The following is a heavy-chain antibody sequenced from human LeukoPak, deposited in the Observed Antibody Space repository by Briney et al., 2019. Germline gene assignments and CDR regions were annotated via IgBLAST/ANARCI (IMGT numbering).Heavy chain of an antibody. CDR3: ATGRHDKRRGIFDY. Sequence: PSETLSLTCTVSGGSISSYYWSWIRQPPGKGLEWIGYIYYSGSTNYNPSLKSRVTISVDTSKNQFSLKLSSVTAADTAVYYCATGRHDKRRGIFDYWGQGTLVTVSS. J-gene: IGHJ4*02. V-gene: IGHV4-59*08. CDR2: IYYSGST. D-gene: IGHD6-25*01. CDR1: GGSISSYY.